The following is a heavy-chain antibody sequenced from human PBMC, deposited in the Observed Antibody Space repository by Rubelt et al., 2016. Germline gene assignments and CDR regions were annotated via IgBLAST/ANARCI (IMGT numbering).Heavy chain of an antibody. CDR2: IYRNDNK. D-gene: IGHD2-2*03. J-gene: IGHJ4*02. CDR1: GFSLTTRGVG. CDR3: ALSRRQYSSGPVDLEYYFDM. Sequence: QITLKESGPTLVKPTETLTLTCTFSGFSLTTRGVGVGWIRQPPGKALEWLALIYRNDNKKYIPSLKSRLTITKDTAKNQVVLRATNMAPADTGTYYCALSRRQYSSGPVDLEYYFDMWGQGTLVTVSS. V-gene: IGHV2-5*01.